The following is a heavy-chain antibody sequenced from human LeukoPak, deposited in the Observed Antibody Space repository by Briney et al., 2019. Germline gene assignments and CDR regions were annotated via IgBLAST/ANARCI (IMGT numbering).Heavy chain of an antibody. D-gene: IGHD3-10*01. CDR2: NYYSGST. CDR3: ASPGRYYFQQ. Sequence: PSETLSLTPTLSRGSISSYYWSSIPPPPREGLEWISYNYYSGSTKYSPSLKRLVTITVDTSKNQFSLKLSSVTAADTAVYYCASPGRYYFQQWGQGSLVSVCS. CDR1: RGSISSYY. V-gene: IGHV4-59*08. J-gene: IGHJ1*01.